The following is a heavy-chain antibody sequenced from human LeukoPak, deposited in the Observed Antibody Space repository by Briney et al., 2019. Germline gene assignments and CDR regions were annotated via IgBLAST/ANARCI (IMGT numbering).Heavy chain of an antibody. CDR1: GFAFSIFG. CDR2: INSDGSNT. D-gene: IGHD3/OR15-3a*01. Sequence: GGPLRLSCAASGFAFSIFGIHWVRQAPGKGLVWVSLINSDGSNTNYADPVEGQFTISRDNAKNTLYLQINNLRAEDTAVYYCARGNDFWTGYAYIPGFDYWGQGILVTVSS. J-gene: IGHJ4*02. CDR3: ARGNDFWTGYAYIPGFDY. V-gene: IGHV3-74*01.